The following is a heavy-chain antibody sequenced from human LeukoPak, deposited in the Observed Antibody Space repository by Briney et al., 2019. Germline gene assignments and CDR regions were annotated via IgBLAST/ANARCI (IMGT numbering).Heavy chain of an antibody. Sequence: GGSLRLSCAASGFTFSNYWMHWVRQAPGKGLVRVSRINSDGINTSYADSVKGRFTISRDNAKNTLYLQMNSLRVEDTAVYYCAREWSGFGELPDYWGQGTLVTVSS. D-gene: IGHD3-10*01. CDR1: GFTFSNYW. V-gene: IGHV3-74*01. CDR3: AREWSGFGELPDY. J-gene: IGHJ4*02. CDR2: INSDGINT.